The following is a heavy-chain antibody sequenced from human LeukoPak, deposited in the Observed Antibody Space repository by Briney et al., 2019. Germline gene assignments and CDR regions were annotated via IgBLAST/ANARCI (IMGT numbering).Heavy chain of an antibody. CDR1: GFTFSSYS. V-gene: IGHV3-21*01. CDR2: ISSSSSYI. D-gene: IGHD3-22*01. J-gene: IGHJ4*02. Sequence: GGSLRLSCAASGFTFSSYSMNWVRQAPGKGLEWVSSISSSSSYIYYADSVKGRFTISRDNAKNSLYLQMNSLRAEDTAVYYCARVVVIPKPNFDYWGQGTLVTVSS. CDR3: ARVVVIPKPNFDY.